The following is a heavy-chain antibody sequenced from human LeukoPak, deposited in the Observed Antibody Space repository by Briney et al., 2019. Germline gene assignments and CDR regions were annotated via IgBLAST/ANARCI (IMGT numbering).Heavy chain of an antibody. CDR3: TRLGVGATN. D-gene: IGHD1-26*01. CDR1: GFTFSGSA. J-gene: IGHJ4*02. V-gene: IGHV3-73*01. Sequence: GGSLRLSCAASGFTFSGSAMHWVRQASGKGLEWVGRIRSKANSYATAYAASVKGRFTISRDDSKNTAYLQMNSTKTEDAAVYYCTRLGVGATNWGQGTLVTVSS. CDR2: IRSKANSYAT.